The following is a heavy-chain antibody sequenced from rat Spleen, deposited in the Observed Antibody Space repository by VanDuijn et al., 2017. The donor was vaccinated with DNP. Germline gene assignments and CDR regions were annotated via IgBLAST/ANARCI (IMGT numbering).Heavy chain of an antibody. Sequence: QVQLKESGPGLVQPSETLSLTCTVSGFSLTSFTVNWVRQPPGKGLEWMGRMRDDGDTSYNSTLKSRLSISRDTSKNQVFLRMNSLQSEDTATYYCARDWDGYNIDYWGQGVMVTVSS. CDR2: MRDDGDT. D-gene: IGHD4-1*01. CDR1: GFSLTSFT. CDR3: ARDWDGYNIDY. J-gene: IGHJ2*01. V-gene: IGHV2-34*01.